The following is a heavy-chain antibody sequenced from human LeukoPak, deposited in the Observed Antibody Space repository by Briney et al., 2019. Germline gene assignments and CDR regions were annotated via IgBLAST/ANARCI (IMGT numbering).Heavy chain of an antibody. J-gene: IGHJ4*02. V-gene: IGHV4-4*07. CDR1: GDSISSFY. D-gene: IGHD6-13*01. CDR3: ARDVVAAAGTWDY. Sequence: PSETLSLTCTVSGDSISSFYWSWIRQPAGKGLEWIGRIYSSGSTNYNPSLESRVTMSVDTSKNQLSLKLSSVTAADTAVYYCARDVVAAAGTWDYWGQGTLVTVSS. CDR2: IYSSGST.